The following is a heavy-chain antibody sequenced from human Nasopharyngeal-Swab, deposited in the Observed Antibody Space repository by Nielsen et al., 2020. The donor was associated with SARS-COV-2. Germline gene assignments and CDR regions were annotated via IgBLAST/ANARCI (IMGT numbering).Heavy chain of an antibody. J-gene: IGHJ4*02. CDR1: GGSIGGYY. CDR2: VYYSGSA. CDR3: ARSPGYYFDF. Sequence: SETLSLTCTVSGGSIGGYYWSWIRQPPGGGLEWIAYVYYSGSANYNPSFKSRATISVDSSKKQLSLKLSSVTAADTAVYYCARSPGYYFDFWGQGILITVSS. V-gene: IGHV4-59*01. D-gene: IGHD7-27*01.